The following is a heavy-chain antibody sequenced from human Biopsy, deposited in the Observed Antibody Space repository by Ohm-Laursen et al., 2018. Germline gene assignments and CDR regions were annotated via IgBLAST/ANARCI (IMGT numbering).Heavy chain of an antibody. CDR2: IIPMFGTA. V-gene: IGHV1-69*01. J-gene: IGHJ4*02. CDR3: ARGPHSGSHSCFDY. D-gene: IGHD1-26*01. CDR1: GGTFINYA. Sequence: SSVKVSCNSSGGTFINYAISWVRQAPGQGLEWMGGIIPMFGTANYAQMFQGRVTISADESTSTSYMELSSLTTEDTAIYYCARGPHSGSHSCFDYWGRGTLVTVSS.